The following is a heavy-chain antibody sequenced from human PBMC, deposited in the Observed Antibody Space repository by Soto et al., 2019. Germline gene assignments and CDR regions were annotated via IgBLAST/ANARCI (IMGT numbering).Heavy chain of an antibody. V-gene: IGHV1-18*04. D-gene: IGHD3-3*01. CDR2: ISAYNGNT. J-gene: IGHJ6*02. CDR1: GYTFTSCC. CDR3: ARDGFLEWLLYRYEVYYYGMDV. Sequence: ASVKVPGKASGYTFTSCCISWVRQAPGQGLEWMGWISAYNGNTNYAQKLQGRVTMTTDTSTSTAYMELRSLRSDDTAVYYCARDGFLEWLLYRYEVYYYGMDVWGQGTTVTVSS.